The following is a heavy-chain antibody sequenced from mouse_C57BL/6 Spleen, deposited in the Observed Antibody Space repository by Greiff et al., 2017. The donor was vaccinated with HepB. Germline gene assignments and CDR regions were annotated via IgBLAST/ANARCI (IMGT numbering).Heavy chain of an antibody. Sequence: QVQLKQPGAELVKPGASVKVSCKASGYTFTSYWMHWVKQRPGQGLEWIGRIHPSDSDTNYNQKFKGKATLTVDKSSSTAYMQLSSLTSEDSAVYYCAIDTTVVADYFDYWGQGTTLTVSS. CDR2: IHPSDSDT. V-gene: IGHV1-74*01. D-gene: IGHD1-1*01. CDR1: GYTFTSYW. J-gene: IGHJ2*01. CDR3: AIDTTVVADYFDY.